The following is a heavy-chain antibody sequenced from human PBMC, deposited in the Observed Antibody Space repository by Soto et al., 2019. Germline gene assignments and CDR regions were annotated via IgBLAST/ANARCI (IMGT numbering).Heavy chain of an antibody. V-gene: IGHV1-69*13. Sequence: SVKVSCKASGGTFSSYAISWVRQAPGQGLEWMGGIIPIFGTANYAQKFQGRVTITADESTSTAYMELSSLRSEDTAVYYCARETAARRQYYYYGMDVWGLGTTVTVSS. CDR3: ARETAARRQYYYYGMDV. CDR1: GGTFSSYA. J-gene: IGHJ6*02. D-gene: IGHD6-6*01. CDR2: IIPIFGTA.